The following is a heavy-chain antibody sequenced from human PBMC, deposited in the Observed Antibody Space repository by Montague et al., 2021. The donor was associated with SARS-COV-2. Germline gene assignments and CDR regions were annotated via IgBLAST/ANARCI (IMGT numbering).Heavy chain of an antibody. D-gene: IGHD3-3*01. J-gene: IGHJ6*02. CDR2: INHSGNT. V-gene: IGHV4-34*01. CDR3: ARGPGVVIILAIYYYGMDV. CDR1: GGSFSGYY. Sequence: SETLSLTCAVYGGSFSGYYWSWIRQPPGKGLEWIGEINHSGNTNXXPSLKSRVTISVDTSKNQFSLKLSSVTAADTAVYYCARGPGVVIILAIYYYGMDVWGQGTTVTVSS.